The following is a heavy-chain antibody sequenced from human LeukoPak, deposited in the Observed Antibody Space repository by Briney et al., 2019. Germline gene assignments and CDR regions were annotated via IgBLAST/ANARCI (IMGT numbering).Heavy chain of an antibody. V-gene: IGHV7-4-1*02. J-gene: IGHJ5*02. D-gene: IGHD2-15*01. CDR2: INTNTGNP. CDR3: ARDLVVVAASLGYNWFDP. Sequence: ASVKVSCKASGYTFTSYAMNWVRQAPGQGLEWMGWINTNTGNPTYAQGFTGRFVFSLDTSVSTAYLQISSLKAEDTAVYYCARDLVVVAASLGYNWFDPWGQGTLVTVSS. CDR1: GYTFTSYA.